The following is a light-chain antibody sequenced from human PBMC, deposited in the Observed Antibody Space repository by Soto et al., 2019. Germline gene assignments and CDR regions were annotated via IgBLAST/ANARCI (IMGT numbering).Light chain of an antibody. CDR3: CSYVGRSTSSYVV. Sequence: QSALTQPASVSGSPGQSITISCTGTSSDVGSYNLVYWYQQHPGKALKLMIYEGSKRPSGVSNRFSGSKSGNTASLTISGLQVEDESDYYCCSYVGRSTSSYVVFGGGTKLTVL. V-gene: IGLV2-23*01. J-gene: IGLJ2*01. CDR1: SSDVGSYNL. CDR2: EGS.